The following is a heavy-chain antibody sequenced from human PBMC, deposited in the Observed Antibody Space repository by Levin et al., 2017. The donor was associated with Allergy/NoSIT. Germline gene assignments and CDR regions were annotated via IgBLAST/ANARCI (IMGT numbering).Heavy chain of an antibody. Sequence: PGGSLRLSCAASGFIFSSYSMSWVRQAPGTGLEWVAYISSDRSSIYYADSVKGRFIISRDNVNNSLYLEMNSLRAEDTAVYYCAAEGHYGDQMFDPWGHGTLVTVSS. V-gene: IGHV3-48*01. CDR3: AAEGHYGDQMFDP. J-gene: IGHJ5*02. CDR1: GFIFSSYS. D-gene: IGHD4-17*01. CDR2: ISSDRSSI.